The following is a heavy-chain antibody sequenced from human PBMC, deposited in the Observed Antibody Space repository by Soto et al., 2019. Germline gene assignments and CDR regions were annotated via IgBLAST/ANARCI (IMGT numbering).Heavy chain of an antibody. V-gene: IGHV3-48*02. CDR3: ASLIVLMVYASPSYYYGMDV. CDR2: ISSSSSTI. D-gene: IGHD2-8*01. J-gene: IGHJ6*02. Sequence: PGGSLRLSCAASGFTFSSYSMNWVRQAPGKGLEWVSYISSSSSTIYYADSVKGRFTISRDNAKNSLYLQMNNLRDEDTAVYYCASLIVLMVYASPSYYYGMDVWGQGTTVTVSS. CDR1: GFTFSSYS.